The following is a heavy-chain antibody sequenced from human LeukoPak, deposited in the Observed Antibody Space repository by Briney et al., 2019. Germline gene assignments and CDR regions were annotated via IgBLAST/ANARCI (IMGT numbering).Heavy chain of an antibody. CDR1: GFTFSDYY. CDR2: ISSSGSTI. D-gene: IGHD5-18*01. J-gene: IGHJ4*02. CDR3: ARVDTAMATFDY. Sequence: GGSLRLSCAASGFTFSDYYMSWIRQAPGKGLEWVSYISSSGSTIYYADSAKGRFTISRDNAKNTLYLQMNSLRAEDTAVYYCARVDTAMATFDYWGQGTLVTVSS. V-gene: IGHV3-11*04.